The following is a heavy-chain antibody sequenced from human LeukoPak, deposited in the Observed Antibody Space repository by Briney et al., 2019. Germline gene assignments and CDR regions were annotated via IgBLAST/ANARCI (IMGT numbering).Heavy chain of an antibody. Sequence: GGSLRLSCAASGFTFSSYGMHWVRQAPGKGLEWVAVIWYDGSNKYYADSVKGRFTISRDNSKNTLYLQMNSLRAEDTAVYYCAKAQGEYCSSTSCAPSDWGQGTLVTVSS. CDR1: GFTFSSYG. CDR3: AKAQGEYCSSTSCAPSD. V-gene: IGHV3-30*02. J-gene: IGHJ4*02. CDR2: IWYDGSNK. D-gene: IGHD2-2*01.